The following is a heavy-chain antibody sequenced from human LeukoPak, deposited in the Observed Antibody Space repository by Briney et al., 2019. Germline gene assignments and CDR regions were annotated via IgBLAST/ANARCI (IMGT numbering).Heavy chain of an antibody. J-gene: IGHJ4*02. CDR3: GRGYNPIDY. V-gene: IGHV4-4*09. CDR1: GGSISSYY. D-gene: IGHD5-24*01. CDR2: IYPSGST. Sequence: SETLSLTCTVSGGSISSYYWSWIRQPPGKGLEWIGNIYPSGSTNYNPSLKSRVTISVDSSKNQFSLKLSSVTAADTAVYYCGRGYNPIDYWGQGTLVTVSS.